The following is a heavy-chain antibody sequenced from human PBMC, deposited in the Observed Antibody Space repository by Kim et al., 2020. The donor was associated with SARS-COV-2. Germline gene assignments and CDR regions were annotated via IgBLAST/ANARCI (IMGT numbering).Heavy chain of an antibody. D-gene: IGHD3-22*01. CDR3: ARLLDTADSLAFDI. J-gene: IGHJ3*02. Sequence: GASLQISCKGSGFRFTSQWIGWVRQMPGKGLEWMGIIYPDYSDTRYSPSSQGQVAISADKSISTAYVQWSSLKASDTAVYYCARLLDTADSLAFDIWGQGTMVTVSS. CDR2: IYPDYSDT. CDR1: GFRFTSQW. V-gene: IGHV5-51*01.